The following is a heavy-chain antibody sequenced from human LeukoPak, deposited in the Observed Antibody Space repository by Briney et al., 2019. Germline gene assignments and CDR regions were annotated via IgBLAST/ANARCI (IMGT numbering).Heavy chain of an antibody. J-gene: IGHJ4*02. V-gene: IGHV3-23*01. D-gene: IGHD2/OR15-2a*01. Sequence: PGGSLRLSCAASGFTFSSYAMSWVRQAPGKGLEWVSGISGSGGRGGNTYYADSVKGRFTISRDNSKSTLSLQMNSLRAEDTAIYYCATYRQVLLPFESWGQGTLVTVSS. CDR3: ATYRQVLLPFES. CDR1: GFTFSSYA. CDR2: ISGSGGRGGNT.